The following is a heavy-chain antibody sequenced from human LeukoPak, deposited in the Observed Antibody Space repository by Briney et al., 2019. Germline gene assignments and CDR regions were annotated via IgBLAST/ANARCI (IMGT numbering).Heavy chain of an antibody. V-gene: IGHV3-48*03. CDR3: ARETWIQLFYYMDV. D-gene: IGHD5-18*01. Sequence: GGSLRLSCAASGFTFSNYEMNWVRQVPGKGLEWVSYISSRGSTVYYADSVKGRFTISRDNAKNSLYPQMNSLRAEDTAVYYCARETWIQLFYYMDVWGKGTTVTISS. CDR1: GFTFSNYE. CDR2: ISSRGSTV. J-gene: IGHJ6*03.